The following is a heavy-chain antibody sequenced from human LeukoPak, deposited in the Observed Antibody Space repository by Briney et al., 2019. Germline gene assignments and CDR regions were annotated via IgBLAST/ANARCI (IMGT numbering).Heavy chain of an antibody. V-gene: IGHV3-30-3*01. CDR1: GFTFSSYA. Sequence: GGSLRLSCAASGFTFSSYAMHWVRQAPGKGLEWVAVISYDGSNKYYADSVKGRFTISRDNSKNTLYLQMNSLRAEDTAVYYCARDYYYDSSGYPDYWGQETLVTVSS. J-gene: IGHJ4*02. CDR3: ARDYYYDSSGYPDY. CDR2: ISYDGSNK. D-gene: IGHD3-22*01.